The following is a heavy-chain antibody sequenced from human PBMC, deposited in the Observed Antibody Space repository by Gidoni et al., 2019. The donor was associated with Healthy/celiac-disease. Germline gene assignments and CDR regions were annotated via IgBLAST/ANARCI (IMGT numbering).Heavy chain of an antibody. Sequence: QVQLVESGGGVVQPGRSLRLSCAASGFTFSSYGMHWVRQAPGKGLEWVAVISYDGSNKYYADSVKGRFTISRDNSKNALYLQMNSLRAEDTAVYYCARDAHEDPEGYSSSWYLSDYWGQGTLVTVSS. D-gene: IGHD6-13*01. J-gene: IGHJ4*02. V-gene: IGHV3-30*03. CDR3: ARDAHEDPEGYSSSWYLSDY. CDR2: ISYDGSNK. CDR1: GFTFSSYG.